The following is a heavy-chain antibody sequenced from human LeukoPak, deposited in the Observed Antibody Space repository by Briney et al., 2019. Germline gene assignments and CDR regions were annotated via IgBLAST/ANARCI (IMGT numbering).Heavy chain of an antibody. J-gene: IGHJ5*02. CDR2: INPNSGGT. Sequence: ASVTVSYKASGYTFTVYYMHWVRQAPGQGLEWMGWINPNSGGTNYAQKFQGWVTMTRDTSISTAYMELSRLRSDDTAVYFCARGGLATGFDPWGQGTLVTASS. CDR3: ARGGLATGFDP. D-gene: IGHD2-21*01. CDR1: GYTFTVYY. V-gene: IGHV1-2*04.